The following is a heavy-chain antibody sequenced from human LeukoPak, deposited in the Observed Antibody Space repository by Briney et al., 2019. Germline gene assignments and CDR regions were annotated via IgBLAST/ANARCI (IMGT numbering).Heavy chain of an antibody. J-gene: IGHJ4*02. V-gene: IGHV3-23*01. Sequence: GGSLRLSCAASGFSFNNYAMSWVRQAPGKGLEWVSAISTTGGSTYYADSVKGRFTVSRDNSKNTLSLQMDSLRVEDTALYSCAKDWTTVVTPKGYYFDSWGQGTLVTVSS. CDR2: ISTTGGST. D-gene: IGHD4-23*01. CDR1: GFSFNNYA. CDR3: AKDWTTVVTPKGYYFDS.